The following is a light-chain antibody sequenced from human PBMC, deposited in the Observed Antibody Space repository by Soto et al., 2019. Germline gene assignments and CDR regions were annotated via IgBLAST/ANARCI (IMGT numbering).Light chain of an antibody. Sequence: IVLTQSPGTLSLSPGERATLSCRASQSVSSTYIAWYQQNPGQAPRLLIYGASSRATGIPDRFSGSGSGTDFTLTISRLEPEVFAVYFCQQYGRSPPFTFGQGTKVEMK. CDR2: GAS. CDR3: QQYGRSPPFT. J-gene: IGKJ2*01. CDR1: QSVSSTY. V-gene: IGKV3-20*01.